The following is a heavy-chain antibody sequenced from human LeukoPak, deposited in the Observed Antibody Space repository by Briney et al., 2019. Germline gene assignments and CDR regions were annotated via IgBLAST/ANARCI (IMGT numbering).Heavy chain of an antibody. J-gene: IGHJ4*02. Sequence: GGSLRLSCAASGFTFSTYSMSWVRQAPGKGLEWVSAISGSGGSTYYADSVKGRFTISRDNSKNTLYLQMNSLRAEDTSIYYCAKALEQETVIALDSWGQGTLVTVSS. CDR2: ISGSGGST. D-gene: IGHD6-13*01. CDR1: GFTFSTYS. V-gene: IGHV3-23*01. CDR3: AKALEQETVIALDS.